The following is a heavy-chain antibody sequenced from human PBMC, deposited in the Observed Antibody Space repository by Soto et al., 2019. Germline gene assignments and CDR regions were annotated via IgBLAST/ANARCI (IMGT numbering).Heavy chain of an antibody. CDR1: GFTFSSYW. V-gene: IGHV3-7*01. J-gene: IGHJ4*02. CDR2: KKQDGSEK. D-gene: IGHD4-17*01. CDR3: ARDRDWMGDYEGFDY. Sequence: GGSLRLSCAASGFTFSSYWMSWVRQAPGKGLEWVANKKQDGSEKYYADSVKGRFTISRDNAKNSLYLQMNSLRAEDTAVYYCARDRDWMGDYEGFDYWGQGTLVTVSS.